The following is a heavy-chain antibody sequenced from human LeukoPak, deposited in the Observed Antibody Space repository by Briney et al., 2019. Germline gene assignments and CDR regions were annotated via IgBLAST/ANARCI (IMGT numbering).Heavy chain of an antibody. J-gene: IGHJ4*02. CDR2: INHSGST. D-gene: IGHD3-10*01. CDR1: GGSFSGYY. Sequence: PSETLSLTCAVYGGSFSGYYWSWIRQPPGKGLEWIGEINHSGSTNYNPSLKSRVTISVDTSENQFSLKLTSVTAADTAVYYCARNTYYYGSGTYYFDYWGQGTLVTVSS. V-gene: IGHV4-34*01. CDR3: ARNTYYYGSGTYYFDY.